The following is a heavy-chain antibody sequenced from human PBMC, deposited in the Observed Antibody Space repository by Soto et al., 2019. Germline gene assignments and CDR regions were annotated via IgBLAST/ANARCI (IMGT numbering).Heavy chain of an antibody. CDR2: INPSGGST. Sequence: VASVKVSCKASGYTFTSYYMHWVRQAPGQGLEWMGIINPSGGSTSYAQKFQGRVTMTRDTSTSTVYMELSSLRSEDTAVYYCARGRITGTTFSYYGMDVWGQGTTVTVSS. CDR1: GYTFTSYY. V-gene: IGHV1-46*01. J-gene: IGHJ6*02. D-gene: IGHD1-20*01. CDR3: ARGRITGTTFSYYGMDV.